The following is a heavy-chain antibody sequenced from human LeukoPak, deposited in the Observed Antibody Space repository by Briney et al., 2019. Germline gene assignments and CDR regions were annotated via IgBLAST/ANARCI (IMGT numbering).Heavy chain of an antibody. CDR3: AKDRRGTPLVYYYYYGMDV. V-gene: IGHV3-30*18. D-gene: IGHD1-26*01. J-gene: IGHJ6*02. CDR2: ISYDGSNK. Sequence: GGSLRLSCAASGFTFSSYGMYWVRQAPGKGLEWVAVISYDGSNKYYADSVKGRFTISRDNSKNTLYLQMNSLRAEDTAVYYCAKDRRGTPLVYYYYYGMDVWGQGTTVTVSS. CDR1: GFTFSSYG.